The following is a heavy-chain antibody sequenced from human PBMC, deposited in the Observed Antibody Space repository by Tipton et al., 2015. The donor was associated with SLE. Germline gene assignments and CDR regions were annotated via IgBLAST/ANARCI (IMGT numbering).Heavy chain of an antibody. V-gene: IGHV4-39*07. CDR2: INYSGSP. CDR3: ARVVYSFSDAFDI. D-gene: IGHD6-13*01. J-gene: IGHJ3*02. Sequence: GLVKPSETLSLTCAVSGGSLSSTTDYWGWIRQPPGKGPECIGTINYSGSPNYSPSLKSRVTISADTAKNQISLRLTSVTAADTAVYYCARVVYSFSDAFDIWGQGTLVTVSS. CDR1: GGSLSSTTDY.